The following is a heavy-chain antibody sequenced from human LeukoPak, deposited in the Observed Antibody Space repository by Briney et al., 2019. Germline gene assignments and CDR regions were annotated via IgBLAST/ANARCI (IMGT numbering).Heavy chain of an antibody. V-gene: IGHV4-39*01. Sequence: SESLSLTCTVSGGSISSSSYYWGWIRQPPGKGLEWIRSIYYSGSTYYNPSLKSRVTISVDTSKNQFSLKLSSVTAADTAVYYCARRVVPGGHIPGYFDLWGRGTLVTVSS. CDR3: ARRVVPGGHIPGYFDL. CDR2: IYYSGST. CDR1: GGSISSSSYY. J-gene: IGHJ2*01. D-gene: IGHD3-3*01.